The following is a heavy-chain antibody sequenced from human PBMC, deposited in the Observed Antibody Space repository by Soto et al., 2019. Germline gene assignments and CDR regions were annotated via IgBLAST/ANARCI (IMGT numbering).Heavy chain of an antibody. J-gene: IGHJ4*02. V-gene: IGHV1-2*04. Sequence: ASVKVSCKASGYTFTGYYMHWVRQAPGQGLEWMGWINPNSGGTNYAQKFQGWVTMTRDTSISTAYMELSKLRSDDTAVYYCARVLSCSGGSCYGAQFDYWGQGTLVTVSS. CDR1: GYTFTGYY. CDR3: ARVLSCSGGSCYGAQFDY. D-gene: IGHD2-15*01. CDR2: INPNSGGT.